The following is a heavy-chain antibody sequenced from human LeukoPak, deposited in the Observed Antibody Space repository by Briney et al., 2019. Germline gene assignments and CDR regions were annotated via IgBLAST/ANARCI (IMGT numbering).Heavy chain of an antibody. CDR3: ARDGGVPVLNWFDP. Sequence: LRLSCAASGFTFSSYAMSWIRQPPGKGLEWIGYIYYSGSTYYNPSLKSRVTISVDTSKNQFSLKLSSVTAADTAVYYCARDGGVPVLNWFDPWGQGTLVTVSS. V-gene: IGHV4-30-4*08. J-gene: IGHJ5*02. CDR2: IYYSGST. D-gene: IGHD3-16*01. CDR1: GFTFSSYA.